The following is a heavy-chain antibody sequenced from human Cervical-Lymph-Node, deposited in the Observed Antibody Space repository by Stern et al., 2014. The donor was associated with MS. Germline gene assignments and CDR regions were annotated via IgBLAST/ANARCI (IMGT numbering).Heavy chain of an antibody. CDR2: INPDGGGT. CDR3: TIPNLAFEY. CDR1: GYLFTTYY. D-gene: IGHD2-21*01. Sequence: VQLVESGAEVREPGASVTLSCATSGYLFTTYYIHWVRQAPGQGLEWVGLINPDGGGTAYAQRFQGRVTVTRDTSTSTVYMTLSSLKSDDTGVFYCTIPNLAFEYWGQGTPVAVSS. V-gene: IGHV1-46*01. J-gene: IGHJ4*02.